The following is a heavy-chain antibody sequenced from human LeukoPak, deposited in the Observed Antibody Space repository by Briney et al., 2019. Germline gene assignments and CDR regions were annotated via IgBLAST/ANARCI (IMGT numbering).Heavy chain of an antibody. J-gene: IGHJ5*02. D-gene: IGHD5-18*01. CDR2: ISYDGSNK. CDR3: ARSGYSYGYGWFDP. CDR1: GFTFSSYA. Sequence: PGGSLRLSCAASGFTFSSYAMHWVRQAPGKGLEWVAVISYDGSNKYYADSVKGRFTISRDNPKNTLYLQMNSLRAEDTAVYYCARSGYSYGYGWFDPWGQGTLVTVSS. V-gene: IGHV3-30-3*01.